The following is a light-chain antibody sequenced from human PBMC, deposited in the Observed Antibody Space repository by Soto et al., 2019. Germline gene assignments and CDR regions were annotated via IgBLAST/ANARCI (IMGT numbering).Light chain of an antibody. J-gene: IGLJ1*01. CDR1: SSDVGGYNY. Sequence: QSVLTQPASVSGSPGQSISISCTGTSSDVGGYNYVSWYQQHPGKAPKFMIYDVSSRPSGVSNRFSGSKSGNTASLTISGLQAEDEADYYCCSDTTSNTRQIVFGTGTKLTVL. CDR2: DVS. CDR3: CSDTTSNTRQIV. V-gene: IGLV2-14*03.